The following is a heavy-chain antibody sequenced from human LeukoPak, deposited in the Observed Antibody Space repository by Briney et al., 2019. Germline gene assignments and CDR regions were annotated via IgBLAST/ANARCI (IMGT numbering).Heavy chain of an antibody. CDR1: GYTFTSYA. V-gene: IGHV1-3*01. D-gene: IGHD5-18*01. Sequence: ASVKVSCKASGYTFTSYAMHWVRQAPGQRLEWMGWINAGNGNTKYSQKFQGRVTMTRNTSISTAYMELSSLRSEDTAVYYCARVGYSYGQFYNWFDPWGQGTLVTVSS. CDR3: ARVGYSYGQFYNWFDP. J-gene: IGHJ5*02. CDR2: INAGNGNT.